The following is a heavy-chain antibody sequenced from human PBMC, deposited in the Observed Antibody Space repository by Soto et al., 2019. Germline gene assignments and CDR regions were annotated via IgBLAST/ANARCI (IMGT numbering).Heavy chain of an antibody. J-gene: IGHJ6*02. CDR3: ARILERYFWRGYPYYGMDD. D-gene: IGHD3-3*01. CDR2: IIPIFGTG. Sequence: QVQLVQSGAEVKKPGSSVKVYCKAAGGTFSSYAISWVRQAPGQGLEWMGGIIPIFGTGNYAQKFQGRVTITADKHTSTAYMELNSLRSDDTAVYYCARILERYFWRGYPYYGMDDWGQGTTVTVSS. V-gene: IGHV1-69*06. CDR1: GGTFSSYA.